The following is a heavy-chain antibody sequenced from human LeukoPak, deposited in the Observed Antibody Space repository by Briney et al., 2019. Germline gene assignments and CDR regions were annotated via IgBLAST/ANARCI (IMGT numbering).Heavy chain of an antibody. CDR2: IIPIFGTP. CDR1: GGTFSSYA. V-gene: IGHV1-69*13. J-gene: IGHJ4*02. Sequence: ASVKVSCKASGGTFSSYAISWVRQAPGQGLEWMGGIIPIFGTPNYAQKFQGRVTITADESTTTAYMELSSLRSEDTAVYYCAGSMPESPFETYDYVWGTYRYPFEFDYWGQGTLVSVSS. D-gene: IGHD3-16*02. CDR3: AGSMPESPFETYDYVWGTYRYPFEFDY.